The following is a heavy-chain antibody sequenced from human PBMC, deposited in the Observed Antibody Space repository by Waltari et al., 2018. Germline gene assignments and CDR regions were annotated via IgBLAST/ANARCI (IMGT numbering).Heavy chain of an antibody. J-gene: IGHJ6*03. V-gene: IGHV4-38-2*01. D-gene: IGHD4-17*01. CDR2: IYHSGST. CDR1: GYSISSGYY. CDR3: ARKLDYGDYYYYYMDV. Sequence: QVQLQESGPGLVKPSETLSLTCAVSGYSISSGYYWGWIRQPPGKGLEWIGSIYHSGSTYYNASLKSRVTISVDTSKNQFSLKLSSVTAADTAVYYCARKLDYGDYYYYYMDVWGKGTTVTVSS.